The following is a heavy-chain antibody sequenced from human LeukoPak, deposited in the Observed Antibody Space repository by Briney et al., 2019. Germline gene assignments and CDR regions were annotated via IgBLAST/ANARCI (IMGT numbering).Heavy chain of an antibody. D-gene: IGHD1-26*01. CDR1: GGSFSGYS. Sequence: SETLSLTCAVYGGSFSGYSWSWIRQPPGKGLEWIGEINHSGSTSYNPSLKSRVTISVDTSKNQFSLKLSSVTAADTAVYYCASRVGYFDYWGQGTLVTVSS. CDR2: INHSGST. CDR3: ASRVGYFDY. J-gene: IGHJ4*02. V-gene: IGHV4-34*01.